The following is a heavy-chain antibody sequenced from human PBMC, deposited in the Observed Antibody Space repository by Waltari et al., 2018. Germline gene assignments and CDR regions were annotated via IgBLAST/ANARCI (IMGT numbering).Heavy chain of an antibody. CDR2: ISSSSSYI. CDR3: ARSPRGYSGYEYYYYYYMDV. J-gene: IGHJ6*03. V-gene: IGHV3-21*01. D-gene: IGHD5-12*01. CDR1: GFTFSSYS. Sequence: EVQLVESGGGLVKPGGSLRLSCAASGFTFSSYSMNWVRQAPGKGLEWVSSISSSSSYISYADSVKGRFTISRDNAKNSLYLQMNSLRAEDTAVYYCARSPRGYSGYEYYYYYYMDVWGKGTTVTVSS.